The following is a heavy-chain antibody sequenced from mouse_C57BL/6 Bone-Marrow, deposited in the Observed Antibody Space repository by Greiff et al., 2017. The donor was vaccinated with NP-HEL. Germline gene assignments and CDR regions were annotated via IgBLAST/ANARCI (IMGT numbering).Heavy chain of an antibody. J-gene: IGHJ2*01. V-gene: IGHV1-53*01. CDR3: ARWGITTVVAPFDY. D-gene: IGHD1-1*01. Sequence: QVQLQQPGTELVKPGASVKLSCKASGYTFTSYWMHWVKQRPGQGLEWIGNINPSNGGTNYNEKFKSKATLTVDKSSSTAYRQLSSLTSEDSAVYYCARWGITTVVAPFDYWGQGTTLTVSS. CDR2: INPSNGGT. CDR1: GYTFTSYW.